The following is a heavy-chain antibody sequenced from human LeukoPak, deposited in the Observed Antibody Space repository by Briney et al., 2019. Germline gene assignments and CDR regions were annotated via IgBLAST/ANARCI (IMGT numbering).Heavy chain of an antibody. CDR3: AKSATVWGGYFDY. J-gene: IGHJ4*02. V-gene: IGHV3-30*02. CDR2: IRYDGSNK. Sequence: GGSLRLSCAASGFTFSSYGMHWVRQAPGKGLEWVAFIRYDGSNKYYADSVKGRFTITRDNSKNTLYLQMNSLRAEDTAVYYCAKSATVWGGYFDYWGQGTLVTVSS. D-gene: IGHD4-17*01. CDR1: GFTFSSYG.